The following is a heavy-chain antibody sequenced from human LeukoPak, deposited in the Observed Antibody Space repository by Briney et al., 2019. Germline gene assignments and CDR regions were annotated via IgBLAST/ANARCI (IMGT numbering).Heavy chain of an antibody. D-gene: IGHD3-22*01. CDR3: ARRMEYYYGNSGYYFDY. CDR1: GGSIRSSYYY. CDR2: IYDSGST. Sequence: SETLSLTCTVSGGSIRSSYYYWGWIRQPPGKGLEWIGSIYDSGSTYYNPSLKSRVTISVDTSKNQFSLKLSSVTAADTAVYYCARRMEYYYGNSGYYFDYWGQGALVTVSS. J-gene: IGHJ4*02. V-gene: IGHV4-39*07.